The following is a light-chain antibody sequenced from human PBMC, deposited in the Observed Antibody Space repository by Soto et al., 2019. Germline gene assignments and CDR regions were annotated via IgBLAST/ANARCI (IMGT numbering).Light chain of an antibody. CDR3: LQLNSFPYT. CDR2: AAS. V-gene: IGKV1-17*01. Sequence: DIQMTQSPSSLSASVGDRVTITCRASQGIQNDLGWYQQKPGQAPKRLIFAASTLRSGVPSRFSGSGSGTEFTLTISSLQPEDFATYYCLQLNSFPYTFGQGNKLEIK. J-gene: IGKJ2*01. CDR1: QGIQND.